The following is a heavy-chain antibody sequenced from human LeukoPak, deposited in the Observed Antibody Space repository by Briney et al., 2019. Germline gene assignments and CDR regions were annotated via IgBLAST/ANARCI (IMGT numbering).Heavy chain of an antibody. CDR2: IYYSGST. D-gene: IGHD5-18*01. V-gene: IGHV4-39*07. J-gene: IGHJ4*02. Sequence: SETLSLTCTVSGGSISSSSYNWGWIRQPPGKGLEWIGSIYYSGSTYYNPSLKSRVTISVDTSKNQFSLKLSSVTAADTAVYYCARDEVDTGQFDYWGQGTLVTVSS. CDR1: GGSISSSSYN. CDR3: ARDEVDTGQFDY.